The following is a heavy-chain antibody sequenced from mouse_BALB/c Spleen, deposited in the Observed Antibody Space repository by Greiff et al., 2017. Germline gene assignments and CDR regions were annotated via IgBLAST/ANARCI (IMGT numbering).Heavy chain of an antibody. J-gene: IGHJ3*01. CDR1: GDSITSGY. D-gene: IGHD1-1*01. CDR3: ARGSSKGFAY. Sequence: EVKVEESGPSLVKPSQTLSLTCSVTGDSITSGYWNWIRKFPGNKLEYMGYISYSGSTYYNPSLKSRISITRDTSKNQYYLQLNSVTTEDTATYYCARGSSKGFAYWGQGTLVTVSA. CDR2: ISYSGST. V-gene: IGHV3-8*02.